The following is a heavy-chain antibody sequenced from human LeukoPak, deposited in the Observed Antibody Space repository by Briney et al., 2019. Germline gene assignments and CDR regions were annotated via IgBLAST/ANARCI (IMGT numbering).Heavy chain of an antibody. CDR2: IQQDGSEK. Sequence: GSLRLSCAASGLTVSSSYMNWVRQAPRKGLEWVANIQQDGSEKYYVDSVKGRFTISRDNAKNSLYLQTNSLRAEDTAVYYCAREVRTFDYWGQGTLVTVSS. V-gene: IGHV3-7*05. CDR1: GLTVSSSY. J-gene: IGHJ4*02. D-gene: IGHD3-10*01. CDR3: AREVRTFDY.